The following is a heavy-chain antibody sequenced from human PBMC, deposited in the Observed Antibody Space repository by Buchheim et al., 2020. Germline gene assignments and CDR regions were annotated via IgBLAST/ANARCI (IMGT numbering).Heavy chain of an antibody. V-gene: IGHV3-74*01. J-gene: IGHJ5*02. CDR2: INSDGSST. Sequence: EVQLVESGGGLVQPGGSLRLSCAASGFTFSSYWMHWVRQAPGKGLVWVSRINSDGSSTSYADSVKGRFTISRDNAKNTLYLQMNSLRAEDTAVYYCARDCMWGNWNQPGNWFDPWGQGTL. CDR1: GFTFSSYW. CDR3: ARDCMWGNWNQPGNWFDP. D-gene: IGHD1-20*01.